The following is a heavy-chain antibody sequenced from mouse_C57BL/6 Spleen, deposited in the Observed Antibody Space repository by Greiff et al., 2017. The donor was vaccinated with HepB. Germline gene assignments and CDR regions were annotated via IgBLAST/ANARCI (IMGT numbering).Heavy chain of an antibody. V-gene: IGHV5-4*03. CDR2: ISDGGSYT. Sequence: EVKLMESGGGLVKPGGSLKLSCAASGFTFSSYAMSWVRQTPEKRLEWVATISDGGSYTYYPDNVKGRFTISRDNAKNNLYLQMSHLKSEDTAMYYCARVGYYGSSTGYFDVWGTGTTVTVSS. CDR1: GFTFSSYA. D-gene: IGHD1-1*01. J-gene: IGHJ1*03. CDR3: ARVGYYGSSTGYFDV.